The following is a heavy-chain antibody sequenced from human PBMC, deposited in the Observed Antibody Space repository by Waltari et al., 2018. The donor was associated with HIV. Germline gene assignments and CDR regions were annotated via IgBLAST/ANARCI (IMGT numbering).Heavy chain of an antibody. J-gene: IGHJ4*02. CDR2: ISSSGSTI. D-gene: IGHD1-26*01. CDR3: ARDGSSYYGLDY. CDR1: GFTFSPYE. Sequence: VQVVESGGGLVQPGGSLRLSCAASGFTFSPYEMNWVRQAPGKGLEWVSYISSSGSTIYYADSVKGRFTISRDNAKNSLYLQMNSLRAEDTAVYFCARDGSSYYGLDYWGRGTLVTVSS. V-gene: IGHV3-48*03.